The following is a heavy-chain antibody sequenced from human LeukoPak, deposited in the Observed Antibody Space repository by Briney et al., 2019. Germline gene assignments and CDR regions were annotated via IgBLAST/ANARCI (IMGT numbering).Heavy chain of an antibody. CDR2: INPNSGGT. V-gene: IGHV1-2*02. D-gene: IGHD3-10*01. CDR1: GYIFTGYY. J-gene: IGHJ4*02. Sequence: ASVKVSCKASGYIFTGYYIHWVRQAPGQGLKWMGWINPNSGGTIYAQKFQGRVTMTRDTSFRTAYMELSRLTSDDTAVYYCARVRSVSLWFGELFFWGQGTLVTVSS. CDR3: ARVRSVSLWFGELFF.